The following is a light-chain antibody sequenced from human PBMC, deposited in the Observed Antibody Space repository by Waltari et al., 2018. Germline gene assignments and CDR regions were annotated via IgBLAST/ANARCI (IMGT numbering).Light chain of an antibody. CDR3: QQYGSSPLYT. Sequence: ENVLTQSPGTLSLSPGEGVTLSCRASQSVSSRHLAWYQQKPGQAPSLLIYDASSRATGIPDRFSGSASGTDFTLSISRLEPEDSAVYYCQQYGSSPLYTFGQGTKLEIK. CDR1: QSVSSRH. J-gene: IGKJ2*01. CDR2: DAS. V-gene: IGKV3-20*01.